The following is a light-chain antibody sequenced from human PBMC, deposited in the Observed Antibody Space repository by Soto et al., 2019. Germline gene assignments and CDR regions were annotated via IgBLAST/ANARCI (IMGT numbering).Light chain of an antibody. CDR3: QQYGSSIT. CDR1: QSVGGS. J-gene: IGKJ5*01. V-gene: IGKV3-20*01. CDR2: HTS. Sequence: ETVLTQSPGTLSLSPGERATLSCRASQSVGGSLAWYQQRPGQAPRLLVYHTSNRATGIPDRFSASGSGTDFTLTISRLEPEDFAVYYCQQYGSSITFGQGTRLEIK.